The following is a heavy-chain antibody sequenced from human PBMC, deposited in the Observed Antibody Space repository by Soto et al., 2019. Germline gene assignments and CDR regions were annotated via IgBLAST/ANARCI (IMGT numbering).Heavy chain of an antibody. V-gene: IGHV3-23*01. Sequence: EVQLLESGGGFLQPGGSLRLSCAASGFPFSSYVMSWVRQAPGKGLEWVSAISGGDGTTFYPDSVKGRFTISRDNSKNALYLQTNSLRAEDTAVYYCVRDWSGDTCPCLYVWGQGTTVTVSS. CDR3: VRDWSGDTCPCLYV. J-gene: IGHJ6*01. D-gene: IGHD3-3*01. CDR1: GFPFSSYV. CDR2: ISGGDGTT.